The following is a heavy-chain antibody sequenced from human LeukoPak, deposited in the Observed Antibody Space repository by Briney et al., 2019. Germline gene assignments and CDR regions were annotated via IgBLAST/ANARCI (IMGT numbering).Heavy chain of an antibody. CDR2: ISNRISTI. Sequence: PGGSLRLSCAASGFTFSRYSMNWVRQAPGKGLEWVSYISNRISTIYYADSVKGRFTISRDNAKNSLYLQMNSLRDEDTAVYYCARDLDYYGSGNGYWGQGTLVTVSS. D-gene: IGHD3-10*01. J-gene: IGHJ4*02. V-gene: IGHV3-48*02. CDR1: GFTFSRYS. CDR3: ARDLDYYGSGNGY.